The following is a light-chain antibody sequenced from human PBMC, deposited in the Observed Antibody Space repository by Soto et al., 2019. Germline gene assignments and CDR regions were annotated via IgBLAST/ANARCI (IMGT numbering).Light chain of an antibody. V-gene: IGLV2-11*01. CDR2: DVT. CDR3: CSYAGSYTEL. Sequence: QSALTQPRSVSGSPGQSVTISCTGTSNDVGYYNYVSWYRQHPGKAPQLMIYDVTKRPPGVPDRFSGSKSGNTASLTISGLQAEDDADYYCCSYAGSYTELFGGGTKVTVL. CDR1: SNDVGYYNY. J-gene: IGLJ2*01.